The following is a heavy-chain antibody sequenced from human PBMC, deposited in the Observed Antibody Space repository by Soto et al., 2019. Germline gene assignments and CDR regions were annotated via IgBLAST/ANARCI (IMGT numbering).Heavy chain of an antibody. D-gene: IGHD6-13*01. CDR3: TTRSIAAAARADY. V-gene: IGHV3-15*01. CDR1: GFTFGNVW. CDR2: IKSKTDGETT. Sequence: GGSLRLSCAASGFTFGNVWMTWIRQAPGKGLEWVGRIKSKTDGETTDYAAPVKGRFTISRDDSKNMVYLQMNSLKTEDTAVNYCTTRSIAAAARADYWGQGT. J-gene: IGHJ4*02.